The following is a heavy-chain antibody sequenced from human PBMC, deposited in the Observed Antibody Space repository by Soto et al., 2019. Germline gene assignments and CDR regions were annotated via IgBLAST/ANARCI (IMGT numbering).Heavy chain of an antibody. V-gene: IGHV3-9*01. D-gene: IGHD4-17*01. CDR3: AKDRSVTTREYYFDY. J-gene: IGHJ4*02. Sequence: SLRLSCAASGFTFDDYAMHWVRQAPGKGLEWVSGISWNSGSIGYADSVKGRFTISRDNAKNSLYLQMNSLRAEDTALYYCAKDRSVTTREYYFDYWGQGTLVTVSS. CDR2: ISWNSGSI. CDR1: GFTFDDYA.